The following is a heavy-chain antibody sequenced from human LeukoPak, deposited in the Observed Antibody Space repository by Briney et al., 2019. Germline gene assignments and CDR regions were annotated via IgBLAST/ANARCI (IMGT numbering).Heavy chain of an antibody. V-gene: IGHV5-51*01. Sequence: GESLKISCKGSGYSFTSYWIGWVRQMPGKGLEWVGIIYPGDSDTRYSPSFQGQVTISADKSISTAYLQWSSLKASDTAMYYCARQYSSSWSHFDYWGQGTLVTVSS. CDR3: ARQYSSSWSHFDY. J-gene: IGHJ4*02. D-gene: IGHD6-13*01. CDR2: IYPGDSDT. CDR1: GYSFTSYW.